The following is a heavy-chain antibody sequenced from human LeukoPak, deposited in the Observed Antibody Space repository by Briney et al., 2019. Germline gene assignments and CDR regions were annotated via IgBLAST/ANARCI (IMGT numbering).Heavy chain of an antibody. V-gene: IGHV4-34*01. CDR3: ARVGKFTAGY. Sequence: SETLSLTCAVYGGSFSGYYWSWIRQPPGKGLEWIGEINHSGSTNYNPSLKSRVTISVDTSKNQFSLKLSSVTAADTAVYYCARVGKFTAGYGGQGTLVTVSS. D-gene: IGHD1-1*01. J-gene: IGHJ4*02. CDR1: GGSFSGYY. CDR2: INHSGST.